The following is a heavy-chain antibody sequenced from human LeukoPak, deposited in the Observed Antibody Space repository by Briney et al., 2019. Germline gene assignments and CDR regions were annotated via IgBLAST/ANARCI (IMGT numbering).Heavy chain of an antibody. D-gene: IGHD1-26*01. Sequence: GGSLRLSCAASGFTCISYAMSWVRQAAGKGLEWVSAISGRGGSTYYAGAVKGQYTSSRDNSKKTLYLQMNSLRAENTAVYYCAKVPAGKLVYLDYWGEGTLVTVS. CDR2: ISGRGGST. CDR1: GFTCISYA. CDR3: AKVPAGKLVYLDY. J-gene: IGHJ4*02. V-gene: IGHV3-23*01.